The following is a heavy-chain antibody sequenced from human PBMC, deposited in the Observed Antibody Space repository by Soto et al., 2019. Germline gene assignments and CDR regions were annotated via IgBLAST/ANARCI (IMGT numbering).Heavy chain of an antibody. J-gene: IGHJ4*02. CDR2: IYYSGST. V-gene: IGHV4-39*07. D-gene: IGHD3-9*01. Sequence: SETLSLTCTVSGGSISSSSYYWGWIRQPPGKGLEWIGSIYYSGSTYYNPSLKSRVTISVDTSKNQFSLKLSSVTAADTAVYYCARIRAGLTGYPYYFDYWGQGTLVTVSS. CDR1: GGSISSSSYY. CDR3: ARIRAGLTGYPYYFDY.